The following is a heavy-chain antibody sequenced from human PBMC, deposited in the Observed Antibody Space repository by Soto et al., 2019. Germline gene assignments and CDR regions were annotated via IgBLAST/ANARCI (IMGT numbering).Heavy chain of an antibody. CDR2: ISSSSSYI. V-gene: IGHV3-21*01. Sequence: GGSLRLSCAASGFTFSSYSMNWVRQAPGKGLEWVSSISSSSSYIYYADSVKGRFTISRDNAKNSLYLQMNSLRAEDTAVYYCARDSFCSSTSCYSDCFDPWGQGTLVTVSS. D-gene: IGHD2-2*02. J-gene: IGHJ5*02. CDR1: GFTFSSYS. CDR3: ARDSFCSSTSCYSDCFDP.